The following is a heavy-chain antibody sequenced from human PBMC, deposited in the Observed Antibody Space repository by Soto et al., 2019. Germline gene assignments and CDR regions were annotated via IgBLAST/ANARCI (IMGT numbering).Heavy chain of an antibody. Sequence: ASETLSLTCTVSGGSISSSSYYWGWIRQPPGKGLEWIGSIYYSGSTYYNPSLKSRVTISVDTSKNQFSLKLSSVTAADTAVYYCARSRITMVRGVIWTPTPPSNYGMDVWGQGTTVTVSS. J-gene: IGHJ6*02. CDR1: GGSISSSSYY. CDR2: IYYSGST. CDR3: ARSRITMVRGVIWTPTPPSNYGMDV. D-gene: IGHD3-10*01. V-gene: IGHV4-39*01.